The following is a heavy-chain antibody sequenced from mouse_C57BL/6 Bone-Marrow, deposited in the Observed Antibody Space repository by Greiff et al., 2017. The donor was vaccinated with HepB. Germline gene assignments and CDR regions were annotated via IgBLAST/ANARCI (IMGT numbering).Heavy chain of an antibody. CDR2: IYPRSGNT. CDR1: GCTFTSYG. J-gene: IGHJ1*03. V-gene: IGHV1-81*01. Sequence: QVQLQQSGAELARPGASVKLSCKASGCTFTSYGISWVKQRTGQGLEWIGEIYPRSGNTYYNEKFKGKATLTADKSSSTAYMELRSLTSEDSAVYFCARPSLLRYFDVWGTGTTVTVSS. D-gene: IGHD6-1*01. CDR3: ARPSLLRYFDV.